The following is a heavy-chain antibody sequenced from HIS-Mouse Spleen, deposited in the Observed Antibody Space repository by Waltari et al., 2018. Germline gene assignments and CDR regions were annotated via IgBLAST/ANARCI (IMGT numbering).Heavy chain of an antibody. CDR2: IYYSGST. CDR1: GGSIHSSSYY. Sequence: QLQLQESGPGLVKPSETLSLTCTVPGGSIHSSSYYWGWIRQPPGKGLEWIGSIYYSGSTYYNPSLKSRVTISVDTSKNQFSLKLSSVTAADTAVYYCAREIPYSSSWYDWYFDLWGRGTLVTVSS. D-gene: IGHD6-13*01. CDR3: AREIPYSSSWYDWYFDL. J-gene: IGHJ2*01. V-gene: IGHV4-39*07.